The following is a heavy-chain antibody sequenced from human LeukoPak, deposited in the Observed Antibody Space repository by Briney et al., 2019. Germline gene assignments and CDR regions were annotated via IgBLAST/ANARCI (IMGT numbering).Heavy chain of an antibody. J-gene: IGHJ4*02. Sequence: AGGSLRLSCAASGFTFDDYAMHWVRQAPGKGLEWVSLAGWAGGTTFYSDSVRGRFAISRDSGRKSVYLQMNSLTTDDTAFYFCAKELDTMFFDYWGQGALVTVSS. D-gene: IGHD3-10*02. CDR1: GFTFDDYA. V-gene: IGHV3-43*01. CDR3: AKELDTMFFDY. CDR2: AGWAGGTT.